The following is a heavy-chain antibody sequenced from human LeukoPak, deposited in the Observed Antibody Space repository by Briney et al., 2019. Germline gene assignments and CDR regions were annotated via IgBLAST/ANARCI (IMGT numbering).Heavy chain of an antibody. J-gene: IGHJ4*02. CDR2: LNPNRGDT. V-gene: IGHV1-8*03. Sequence: SVKVSCKASAHIFINYDFNWVRQATGQGLEWMGWLNPNRGDTDYAQKFQGRVTITRNTSISTAYMELSSLRSEDTAVYYCVTVSSSGWERDYWGQGTLVTVSS. D-gene: IGHD6-19*01. CDR3: VTVSSSGWERDY. CDR1: AHIFINYD.